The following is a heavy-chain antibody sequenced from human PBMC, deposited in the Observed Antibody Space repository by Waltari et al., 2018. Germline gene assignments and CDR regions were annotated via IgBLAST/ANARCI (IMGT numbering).Heavy chain of an antibody. V-gene: IGHV1-8*02. CDR2: MNPNSGNT. J-gene: IGHJ4*02. Sequence: QVQLVQSGAEVKKPGASVKVSCKASGYTFTSSDTNWVRQATGQGLEWMGWMNPNSGNTGYAQKFQGRVTMTRNTSISTAYMELSSLRSEDTAVYYCARGPFFYYYDSSGPYYFDYWGQGTLVTVSS. CDR1: GYTFTSSD. CDR3: ARGPFFYYYDSSGPYYFDY. D-gene: IGHD3-22*01.